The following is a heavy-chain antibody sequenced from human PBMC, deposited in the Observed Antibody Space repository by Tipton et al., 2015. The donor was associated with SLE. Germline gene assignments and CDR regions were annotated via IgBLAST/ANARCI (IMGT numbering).Heavy chain of an antibody. CDR2: INNHGGST. D-gene: IGHD3-10*01. J-gene: IGHJ6*02. CDR3: ARVGRVQGVIIKDMDV. CDR1: GFTFSRYT. V-gene: IGHV3-64D*06. Sequence: SLRLSCSASGFTFSRYTLYWVRQAPGKGLEYVSGINNHGGSTYYADSVKGRFTISRDNSKNTMYLQMSSLRAENTAVYYCARVGRVQGVIIKDMDVWGQGTTVTVSS.